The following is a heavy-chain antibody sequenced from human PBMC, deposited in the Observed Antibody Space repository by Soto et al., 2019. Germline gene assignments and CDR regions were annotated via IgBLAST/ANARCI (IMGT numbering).Heavy chain of an antibody. Sequence: QVQLVESGGGVVQPGRSTRLSCAASGFTFNTYLMHWFRQAPGKGLEWGAVIANDGFNKKHADSVKGRFTISRDNYKNTMYLQLKSLRTDDTAVYFCEREGLTDSHSLPAFDIWGQGTVVTVSS. CDR3: EREGLTDSHSLPAFDI. CDR2: IANDGFNK. V-gene: IGHV3-30-3*01. J-gene: IGHJ3*02. CDR1: GFTFNTYL. D-gene: IGHD2-15*01.